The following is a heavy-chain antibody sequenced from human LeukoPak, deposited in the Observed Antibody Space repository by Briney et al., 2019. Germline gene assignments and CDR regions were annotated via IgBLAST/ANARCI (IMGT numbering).Heavy chain of an antibody. CDR1: GYNFPTYW. Sequence: KVGESLKISCKGSGYNFPTYWIGWVRQMPGKGLEWIGIIYPDDSDTRYSPSFQGQASISADKSISTAYLQWSSLRASDTALYYCARGKSSSGWFDLWGQGTRVIISS. CDR2: IYPDDSDT. J-gene: IGHJ5*02. D-gene: IGHD6-13*01. CDR3: ARGKSSSGWFDL. V-gene: IGHV5-51*01.